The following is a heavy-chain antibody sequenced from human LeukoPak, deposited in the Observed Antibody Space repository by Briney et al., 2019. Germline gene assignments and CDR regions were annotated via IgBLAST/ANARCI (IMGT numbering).Heavy chain of an antibody. CDR1: GGTFISYA. V-gene: IGHV1-69*05. D-gene: IGHD3-22*01. CDR3: ARDRDYYDSSGYYYYFDY. J-gene: IGHJ4*02. Sequence: GASVKVSCKASGGTFISYAISWVRQAPGQALAWMGRIIPIFGTANYAQKFQGRVTITTDESTSKAYMELSSLRSEDTAVYYCARDRDYYDSSGYYYYFDYWGQGTLVTVSS. CDR2: IIPIFGTA.